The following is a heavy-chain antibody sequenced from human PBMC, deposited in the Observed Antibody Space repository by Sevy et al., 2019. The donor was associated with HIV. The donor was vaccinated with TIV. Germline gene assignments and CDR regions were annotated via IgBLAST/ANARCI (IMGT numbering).Heavy chain of an antibody. CDR2: VYPGDADV. CDR1: GYIFTNYW. D-gene: IGHD3-16*01. J-gene: IGHJ6*02. CDR3: ARSASYMDV. V-gene: IGHV5-51*01. Sequence: GESLKISCKGSGYIFTNYWITWVRQMPGKGLEWMGIVYPGDADVKYNPAFEGHVTMSVDKTITTAYLQGSNLKASDTAIYYCARSASYMDVWGQGTTVTVSS.